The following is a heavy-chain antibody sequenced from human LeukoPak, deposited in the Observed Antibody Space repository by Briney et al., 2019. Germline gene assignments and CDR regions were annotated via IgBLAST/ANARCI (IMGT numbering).Heavy chain of an antibody. CDR2: IYCSGST. J-gene: IGHJ5*02. CDR1: GGSISSSGYY. D-gene: IGHD1-26*01. V-gene: IGHV4-39*01. CDR3: ARHEYSGSYYGLSWFDP. Sequence: SETLSLTCTVSGGSISSSGYYWGWIRQPPGKGLEWIASIYCSGSTYYNPSLKSRVTISVDTSKNQLSLKLSSLTAADTAVYYCARHEYSGSYYGLSWFDPWGQGTLVTVSS.